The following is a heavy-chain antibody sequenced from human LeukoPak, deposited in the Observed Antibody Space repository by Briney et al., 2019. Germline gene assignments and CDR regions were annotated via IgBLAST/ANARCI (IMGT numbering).Heavy chain of an antibody. J-gene: IGHJ3*01. CDR2: INGDGDAT. D-gene: IGHD2-2*01. CDR3: ARCNASCYANAFDV. V-gene: IGHV3-23*01. CDR1: GFTFNNNA. Sequence: PGGSLRLSCAPSGFTFNNNAMSWVRQAPGKGLEWVSAINGDGDATEYADSVKGRFTISRDNSKNTLFLQMNSLRPEDTAVYYCARCNASCYANAFDVWGQGTLLTVSS.